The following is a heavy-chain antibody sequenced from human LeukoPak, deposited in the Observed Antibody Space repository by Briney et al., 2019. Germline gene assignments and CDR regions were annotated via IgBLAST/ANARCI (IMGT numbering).Heavy chain of an antibody. J-gene: IGHJ5*02. CDR2: ISAYNGNT. CDR1: GYTFTSYG. V-gene: IGHV1-18*01. D-gene: IGHD2-15*01. Sequence: ASVKVSCKASGYTFTSYGISWVRQAPGQGLEWMGWISAYNGNTNYAQKLQGRATMTTDTSTSTAYMELRRLRSDDTAVYYCARDILGYCSGGSCAGFDPWGQGTLVTVSS. CDR3: ARDILGYCSGGSCAGFDP.